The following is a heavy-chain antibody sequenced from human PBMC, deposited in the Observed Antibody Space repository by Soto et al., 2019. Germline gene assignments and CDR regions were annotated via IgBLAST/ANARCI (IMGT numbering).Heavy chain of an antibody. CDR3: AKAGWPTGRYFDY. CDR1: GFTFSSYG. Sequence: QTGGSLRLSCVASGFTFSSYGMHWVRQAPGKGLEWVAVISYDGSNKYYADSVEGRFTISRDNSKNTLYLQMNSLRAEDTAVYYCAKAGWPTGRYFDYWGQGTLVTVSS. D-gene: IGHD1-26*01. V-gene: IGHV3-30*18. CDR2: ISYDGSNK. J-gene: IGHJ4*02.